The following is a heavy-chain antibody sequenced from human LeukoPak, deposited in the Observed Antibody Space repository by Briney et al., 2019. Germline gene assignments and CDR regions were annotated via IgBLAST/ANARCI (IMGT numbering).Heavy chain of an antibody. J-gene: IGHJ5*02. CDR1: GFTFSSYA. V-gene: IGHV3-23*01. D-gene: IGHD1-26*01. CDR3: AKDLVGATNPNWFDP. Sequence: GGSLRLSCAASGFTFSSYAMSWVRQAPGKGLEWVSAISGSGGSTYYADSVKGRFTISRDNSKNTLYLQMNSLRAEDTAVYYCAKDLVGATNPNWFDPWGQGTLVTVSS. CDR2: ISGSGGST.